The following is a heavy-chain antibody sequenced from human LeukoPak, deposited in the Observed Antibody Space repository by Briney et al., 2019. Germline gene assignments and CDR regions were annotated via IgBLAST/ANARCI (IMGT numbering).Heavy chain of an antibody. V-gene: IGHV3-48*03. CDR3: SSYCSEGTCYGYFHH. J-gene: IGHJ1*01. D-gene: IGHD2-15*01. CDR2: ISHTGSLI. CDR1: GFTSIPSE. Sequence: SGGSLRLSCAASGFTSIPSELNWVRQAPGKGLEWLSYISHTGSLIYYADSVKGRFTISRDNTNNFLYLQMDSLRGQDWGIYYCSSYCSEGTCYGYFHHWGQGTLVTVSS.